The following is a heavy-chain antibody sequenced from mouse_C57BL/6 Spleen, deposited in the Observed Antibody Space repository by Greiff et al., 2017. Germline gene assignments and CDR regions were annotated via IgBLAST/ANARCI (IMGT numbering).Heavy chain of an antibody. J-gene: IGHJ1*03. CDR3: VRDGGYYYGSYWYFDV. CDR1: GFTFNTYA. V-gene: IGHV10-3*01. Sequence: EVQRVESGGGLVQPKGSLKLSCAASGFTFNTYAMHWVRQAPGKGLEWVARIRSKSSNYATYYADSVKDRFTISRDDSQSMLYLQMNNLKTEDTAMYYCVRDGGYYYGSYWYFDVWGTGTTVTVSS. CDR2: IRSKSSNYAT. D-gene: IGHD1-1*01.